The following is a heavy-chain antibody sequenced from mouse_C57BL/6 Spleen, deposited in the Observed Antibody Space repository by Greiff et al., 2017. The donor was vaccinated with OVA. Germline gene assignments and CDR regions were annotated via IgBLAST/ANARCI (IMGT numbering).Heavy chain of an antibody. CDR1: GYTFTSYG. CDR2: IYPRSGNT. V-gene: IGHV1-81*01. CDR3: AREEGLRPPMDY. D-gene: IGHD2-2*01. Sequence: QVQLQQSGAELARPGASVKLSCKASGYTFTSYGISWVKQRTGQGLEWIGEIYPRSGNTYYNEKFKGKATLPADKSSSTAYMELRSLTSEDSAVYFCAREEGLRPPMDYWGQGTSVTVSS. J-gene: IGHJ4*01.